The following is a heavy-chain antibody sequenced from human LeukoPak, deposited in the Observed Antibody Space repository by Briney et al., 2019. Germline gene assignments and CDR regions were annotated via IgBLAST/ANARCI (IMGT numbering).Heavy chain of an antibody. Sequence: GASVKVSCKASGYTFTSYDINWVRQATGQGLEWMGWMNPNSGNTGYAQKFQGRVTMTRNTSISTAYMELSSLRSEDTAVYYCARRGSNYYDSSGYLSFDYWGQGTLVTVSS. CDR2: MNPNSGNT. D-gene: IGHD3-22*01. CDR3: ARRGSNYYDSSGYLSFDY. V-gene: IGHV1-8*01. J-gene: IGHJ4*02. CDR1: GYTFTSYD.